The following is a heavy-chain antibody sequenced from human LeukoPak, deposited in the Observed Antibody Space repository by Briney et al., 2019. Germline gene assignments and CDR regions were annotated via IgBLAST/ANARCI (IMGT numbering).Heavy chain of an antibody. D-gene: IGHD1-7*01. CDR2: TYYRSQWYN. Sequence: SQTLSLTCAISGDSVSSTSAAWNWIRQSPSRGLEWLGGTYYRSQWYNEYAASVISRITINSDTSKNQFSLQLNSVTPGDTAVYYCARGVNYSFDYWGQGTLVTVST. CDR3: ARGVNYSFDY. CDR1: GDSVSSTSAA. J-gene: IGHJ4*02. V-gene: IGHV6-1*01.